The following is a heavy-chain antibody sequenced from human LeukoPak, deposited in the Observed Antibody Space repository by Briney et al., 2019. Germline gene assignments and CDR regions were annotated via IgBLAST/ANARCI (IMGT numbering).Heavy chain of an antibody. Sequence: GRSLRLSCAASGFTVITNDMTWVRQAPGKGLEWVSVLYSDGNTKYADSVQGRFTISRDNSKNTLYLEMNSLSPDDTAVYYCARGLEPLAANTFAYSGQGTLVTVSS. V-gene: IGHV3-53*01. CDR3: ARGLEPLAANTFAY. D-gene: IGHD1-14*01. CDR2: LYSDGNT. CDR1: GFTVITND. J-gene: IGHJ4*02.